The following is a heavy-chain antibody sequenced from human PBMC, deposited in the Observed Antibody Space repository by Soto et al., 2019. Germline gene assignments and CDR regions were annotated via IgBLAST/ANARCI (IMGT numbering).Heavy chain of an antibody. CDR1: GFTFSSYE. Sequence: GESLKISCAASGFTFSSYEMNWVRQAPGKGLEWVSYISSSGSTIYYADSVKGRFTISRDNAKNSLYLQMNSLRAEDTAVYYCARDHNYYDSSGYYAFDIWGQGTMVTVSS. CDR3: ARDHNYYDSSGYYAFDI. D-gene: IGHD3-22*01. CDR2: ISSSGSTI. V-gene: IGHV3-48*03. J-gene: IGHJ3*02.